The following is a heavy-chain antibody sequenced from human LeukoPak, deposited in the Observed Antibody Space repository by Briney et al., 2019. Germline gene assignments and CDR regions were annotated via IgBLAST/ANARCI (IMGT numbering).Heavy chain of an antibody. V-gene: IGHV5-51*01. Sequence: GESLKISCKASGYSFTGYWIAWVRQMPGKGLEWMGIIYPGDSDTRYSPSFQGQVTISADKSISTTYLQWSSLKASDTAMYYCARQRAIAVAGIYYFYYMDVWGKGTTVTISS. CDR2: IYPGDSDT. J-gene: IGHJ6*03. CDR1: GYSFTGYW. D-gene: IGHD6-19*01. CDR3: ARQRAIAVAGIYYFYYMDV.